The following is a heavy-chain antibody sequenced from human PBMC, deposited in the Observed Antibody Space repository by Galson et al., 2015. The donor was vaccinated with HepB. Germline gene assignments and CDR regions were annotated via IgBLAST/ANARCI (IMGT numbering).Heavy chain of an antibody. V-gene: IGHV3-74*01. CDR2: INSDGSST. J-gene: IGHJ5*02. CDR1: GFTFSSYW. CDR3: ARERAYCSGGSCYGVWFDP. Sequence: SLRLSCAASGFTFSSYWMHWVRHAPGKGLVWVSRINSDGSSTSYADSVKGRFTISRDNAKNTLYLQMNSLRAEDTAVYYCARERAYCSGGSCYGVWFDPWGQGTLLTVSS. D-gene: IGHD2-15*01.